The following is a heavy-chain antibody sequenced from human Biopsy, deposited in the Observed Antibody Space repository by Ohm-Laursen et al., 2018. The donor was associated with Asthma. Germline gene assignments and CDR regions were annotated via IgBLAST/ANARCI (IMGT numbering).Heavy chain of an antibody. Sequence: GASVKVSCKASGYSFTDYHLHWVRQAPGQGLEWMGRITPTSGGTTYAQKFQGRVTMTRDRSISTAYMELNRLRSDDTAVYYCARDALHDSSAYIGDAFDFWGQGTMVTVPS. J-gene: IGHJ3*01. CDR2: ITPTSGGT. CDR3: ARDALHDSSAYIGDAFDF. D-gene: IGHD3-22*01. CDR1: GYSFTDYH. V-gene: IGHV1-2*06.